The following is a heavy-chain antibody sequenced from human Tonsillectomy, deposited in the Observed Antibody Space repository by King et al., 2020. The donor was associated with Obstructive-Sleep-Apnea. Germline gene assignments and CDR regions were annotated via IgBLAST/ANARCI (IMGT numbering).Heavy chain of an antibody. J-gene: IGHJ4*02. CDR1: GGSISSYY. CDR2: IYYSGST. D-gene: IGHD2-21*02. Sequence: QLQESGPGLVKPSETLSLTCTVSGGSISSYYWSWIRQPPGKGLEWIGYIYYSGSTNYNPSLKRRVTISVDASKNQFSLKLSSVTAADTAVYYCARRCGGDCPFDYWGQGTLVTVSS. V-gene: IGHV4-59*08. CDR3: ARRCGGDCPFDY.